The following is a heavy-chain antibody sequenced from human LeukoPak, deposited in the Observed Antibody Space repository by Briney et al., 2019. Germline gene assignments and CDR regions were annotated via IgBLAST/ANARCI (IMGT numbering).Heavy chain of an antibody. J-gene: IGHJ3*02. CDR1: GFTFRNYW. CDR3: GREDYYI. V-gene: IGHV3-7*01. D-gene: IGHD3-10*01. CDR2: IKQDGSEK. Sequence: GGSLRLSCAASGFTFRNYWMSWVRQAPGKGLEWVANIKQDGSEKYYVDSVKGRFTISRDNAKNSLYLQFNSLRAEDTGVYYCGREDYYIWGQGKMVT.